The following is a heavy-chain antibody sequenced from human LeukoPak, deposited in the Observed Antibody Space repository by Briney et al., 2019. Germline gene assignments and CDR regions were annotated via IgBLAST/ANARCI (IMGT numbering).Heavy chain of an antibody. J-gene: IGHJ4*02. Sequence: GGSLRLSCAASGFTFSSYGMHWVRQAPGKGLEWVANIKQDGSEKYYVDSVKGRFTISRDNAKNSLYLQMNSLRAEDTAVYYCARDMVRGVAEIDYWGQGTLVTVSS. V-gene: IGHV3-7*05. CDR3: ARDMVRGVAEIDY. CDR2: IKQDGSEK. CDR1: GFTFSSYG. D-gene: IGHD3-10*01.